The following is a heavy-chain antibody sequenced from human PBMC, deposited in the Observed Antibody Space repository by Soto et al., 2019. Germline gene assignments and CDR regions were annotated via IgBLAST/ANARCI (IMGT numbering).Heavy chain of an antibody. D-gene: IGHD2-21*01. CDR2: ISYDGSNK. CDR3: GKGAFLIPYYY. V-gene: IGHV3-30-3*01. J-gene: IGHJ4*02. Sequence: QVQLVESGGGVVQPGRSLRLSCAASGFTFSSYAMHWVRQAPGKGLEWVAVISYDGSNKYYADSVKGRFTISRDNSKNTLELQMNSLRGEDTGVYYRGKGAFLIPYYYWGQGTLVT. CDR1: GFTFSSYA.